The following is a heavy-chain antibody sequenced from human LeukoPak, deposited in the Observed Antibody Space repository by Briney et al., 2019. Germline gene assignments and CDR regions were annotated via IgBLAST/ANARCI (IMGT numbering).Heavy chain of an antibody. V-gene: IGHV3-11*01. CDR3: ARAVVVPAAIDY. CDR2: ISSSGSTI. J-gene: IGHJ4*02. Sequence: GGSLRLSCAASGFTFSDYYMSWIRQAPGKGLEWVSYISSSGSTIYYADSVKSRFTISRDNAKNSLYLQMNSLRAEDTAVYYCARAVVVPAAIDYWGQGTLVTVSS. D-gene: IGHD2-2*01. CDR1: GFTFSDYY.